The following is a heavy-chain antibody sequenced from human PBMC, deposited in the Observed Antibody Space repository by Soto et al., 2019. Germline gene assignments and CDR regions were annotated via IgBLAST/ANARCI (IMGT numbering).Heavy chain of an antibody. CDR3: ARVQVLPNPAADF. J-gene: IGHJ4*02. D-gene: IGHD3-10*01. Sequence: VASVKVSCKASGYTFTTNGIIWVRQAPGQHLEWLGWISARNGDTKYAQGFQGRVTLTTDTSTTTAYMELMNLRSDDTAVYFCARVQVLPNPAADFWGQGTLVTVSS. V-gene: IGHV1-18*04. CDR1: GYTFTTNG. CDR2: ISARNGDT.